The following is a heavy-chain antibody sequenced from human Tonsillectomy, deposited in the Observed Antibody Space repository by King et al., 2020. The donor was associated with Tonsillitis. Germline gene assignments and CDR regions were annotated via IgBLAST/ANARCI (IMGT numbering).Heavy chain of an antibody. D-gene: IGHD6-13*01. CDR3: AREQQLVAYFDY. V-gene: IGHV3-7*01. CDR1: GFTFSRHW. J-gene: IGHJ4*02. CDR2: IKQDGSEK. Sequence: QLVQSGGGLVQPGGSLRLSCAASGFTFSRHWMSWVRQAPGKGLEWVANIKQDGSEKYYVDSGKGRFTISRDNAKRSLYLQMNSLRAADTAVYFCAREQQLVAYFDYWGQGTLVTVSS.